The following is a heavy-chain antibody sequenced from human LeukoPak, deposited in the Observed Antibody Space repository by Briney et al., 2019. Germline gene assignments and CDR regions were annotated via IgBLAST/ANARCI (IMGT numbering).Heavy chain of an antibody. CDR1: GGSISSYY. Sequence: SETLSLTCTVSGGSISSYYWSWIRQPPGKGLEWIGYIYYSGSTNYNPSLKSRVTISVDTSKNQFSLKLSSVTAADTAVYYCARGLLAFVGSGSSPAWFDYWGQGTLVTVSS. CDR2: IYYSGST. D-gene: IGHD1-26*01. J-gene: IGHJ4*02. CDR3: ARGLLAFVGSGSSPAWFDY. V-gene: IGHV4-59*01.